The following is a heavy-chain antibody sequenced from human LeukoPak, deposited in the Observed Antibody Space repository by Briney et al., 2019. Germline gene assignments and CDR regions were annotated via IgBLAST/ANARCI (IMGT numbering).Heavy chain of an antibody. CDR3: ARDTAMVLGWGY. CDR2: ISSSSSYI. CDR1: GFTFSSYS. Sequence: GGSLRLSCAASGFTFSSYSMNWVRQAPGKGLEWVSSISSSSSYIYYADSVKGRFTISRDNAKNSLYLQMNSLRAEDTAVYYCARDTAMVLGWGYWGQGTLVTVSS. D-gene: IGHD5-18*01. V-gene: IGHV3-21*01. J-gene: IGHJ4*02.